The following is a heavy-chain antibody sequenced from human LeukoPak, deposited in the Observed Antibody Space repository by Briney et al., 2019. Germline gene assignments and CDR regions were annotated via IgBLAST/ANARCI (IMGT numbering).Heavy chain of an antibody. CDR2: ISSSPRYI. CDR1: EFTFSNYW. Sequence: PGGSLRLSCAASEFTFSNYWMTWVRQAPGKGLEWVSSISSSPRYIYYADSVKGRFTISRDNARNSLYLQVSSLRAEDTAIYYCARGERFRGDSIAYGMDVWGQGTTVTVS. J-gene: IGHJ6*02. D-gene: IGHD2-21*01. V-gene: IGHV3-21*01. CDR3: ARGERFRGDSIAYGMDV.